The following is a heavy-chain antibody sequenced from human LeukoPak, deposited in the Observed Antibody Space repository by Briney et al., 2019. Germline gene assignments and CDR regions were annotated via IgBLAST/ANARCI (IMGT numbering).Heavy chain of an antibody. V-gene: IGHV3-33*01. CDR2: IWYDGSNK. CDR3: ARGPFNIVLMVYAPNFDY. CDR1: GFTFSSYG. D-gene: IGHD2-8*01. Sequence: GRSLRLSCAASGFTFSSYGMHWVRQAPGKGLEWVAVIWYDGSNKYYADSVKGRFTISRDNSKNTLYLQMNSLRAEDTAGYYCARGPFNIVLMVYAPNFDYWGQGTLVTVSS. J-gene: IGHJ4*02.